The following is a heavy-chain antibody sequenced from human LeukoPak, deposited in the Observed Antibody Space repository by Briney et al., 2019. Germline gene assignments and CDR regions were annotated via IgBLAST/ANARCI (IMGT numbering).Heavy chain of an antibody. CDR1: GGSISSSSYY. V-gene: IGHV4-61*02. CDR3: ARGWEVTTFDY. Sequence: PSETLSLTCTVSGGSISSSSYYWSWIRQPAGKGLEWIGRIYTSGSTNYNPSLKSRVTMSVDTSKNQFSLKLSSVTAADTAVYYCARGWEVTTFDYWGQGTLVTVSS. J-gene: IGHJ4*02. D-gene: IGHD4-17*01. CDR2: IYTSGST.